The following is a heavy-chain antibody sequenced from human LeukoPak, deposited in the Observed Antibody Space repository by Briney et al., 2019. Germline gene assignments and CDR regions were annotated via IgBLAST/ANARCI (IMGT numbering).Heavy chain of an antibody. Sequence: SETLSLTCTVSGGSISSYYWNWIRQPPGKGLEWIGNIYYSGSTNYNPTLKSRVTISVDTSKNQFSLRLSSVTAADTAVYYCAKDGNYNYGQTFDYWGQGTLVTVSS. CDR1: GGSISSYY. V-gene: IGHV4-59*08. CDR3: AKDGNYNYGQTFDY. J-gene: IGHJ4*02. D-gene: IGHD5-18*01. CDR2: IYYSGST.